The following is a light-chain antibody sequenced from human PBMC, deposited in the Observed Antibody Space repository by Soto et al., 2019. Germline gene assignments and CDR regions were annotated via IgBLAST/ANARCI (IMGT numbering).Light chain of an antibody. V-gene: IGKV3-15*01. Sequence: EIVMTQSPATLSVSPGERATLSCRASQSISSNLAWYQQKPGQAPRLLIYGASTRATGIPATFSGSGSGTELTLTISSLQSEDFAVYYCQQYNNWRFTFGPGTKVDIK. J-gene: IGKJ3*01. CDR3: QQYNNWRFT. CDR1: QSISSN. CDR2: GAS.